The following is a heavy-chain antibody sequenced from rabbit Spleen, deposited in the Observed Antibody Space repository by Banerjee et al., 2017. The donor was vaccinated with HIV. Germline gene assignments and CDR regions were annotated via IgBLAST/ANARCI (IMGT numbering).Heavy chain of an antibody. CDR1: GFSFSSSSY. J-gene: IGHJ4*01. V-gene: IGHV1S40*01. D-gene: IGHD7-1*01. CDR2: IESGSSGFT. CDR3: ARFYAGYGDFGYAAM. Sequence: QSLEESGGGLVKPGGTLTLTCTASGFSFSSSSYMCWVRQAPGKGLEWIACIESGSSGFTYLASWAKGRHTISKTSSTTVTLQMTSLTAADTATYFCARFYAGYGDFGYAAMWGPGTLVTV.